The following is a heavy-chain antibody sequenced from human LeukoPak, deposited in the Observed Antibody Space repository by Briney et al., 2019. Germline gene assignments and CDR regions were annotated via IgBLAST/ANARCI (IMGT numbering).Heavy chain of an antibody. CDR1: GYSISSYY. J-gene: IGHJ3*02. CDR3: ARVNSHDAFDI. V-gene: IGHV4-59*01. CDR2: IYYSERT. Sequence: PSETLSLTCTVSGYSISSYYWSWIRQPPGRGLEGVGYIYYSERTNYTPSLKSRVPISVDTSKNQFSLKLSYVTAADTAVYYCARVNSHDAFDIWGQGTMVTVSS. D-gene: IGHD5-18*01.